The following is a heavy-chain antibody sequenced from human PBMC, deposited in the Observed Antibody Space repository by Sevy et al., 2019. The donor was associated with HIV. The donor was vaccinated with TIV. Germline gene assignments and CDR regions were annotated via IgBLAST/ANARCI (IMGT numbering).Heavy chain of an antibody. V-gene: IGHV1-24*01. CDR1: GHTLSVFA. J-gene: IGHJ4*02. CDR2: FDPEDGKR. Sequence: ASVKVSCKASGHTLSVFAMHWVRLAPGKGLEWMGTFDPEDGKRLHAQKFQGRVTMTEDTSTDTAYMEVDNLRSEDTAVYYCATTKDYYDSSGYPSDYWGQGTLVTVSS. CDR3: ATTKDYYDSSGYPSDY. D-gene: IGHD3-22*01.